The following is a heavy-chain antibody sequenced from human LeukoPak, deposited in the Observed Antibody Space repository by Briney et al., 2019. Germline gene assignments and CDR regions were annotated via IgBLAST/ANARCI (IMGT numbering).Heavy chain of an antibody. Sequence: ASVKVSCKASGYTFTCYYMHWVRQAPGQGVEWMGWINPNSGGTNYAQKFQGRVTMTRDTSISTAYMELSRLRSDDTAVYYCARRCSSTSCYGGSDYWGQGTLVTVSS. CDR2: INPNSGGT. D-gene: IGHD2-2*01. V-gene: IGHV1-2*02. CDR1: GYTFTCYY. CDR3: ARRCSSTSCYGGSDY. J-gene: IGHJ4*02.